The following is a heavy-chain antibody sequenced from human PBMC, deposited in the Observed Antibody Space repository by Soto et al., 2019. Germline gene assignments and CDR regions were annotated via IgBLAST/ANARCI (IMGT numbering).Heavy chain of an antibody. CDR3: TSRGYSYGFLYYFDY. Sequence: GGSLRLSCAASGFTFSGSAMHWVRQASGKGLEWVGRIRSKANSYATAYAASVKGRFTISRDDSKNTAYLQMNSLKTEDTAVYYCTSRGYSYGFLYYFDYWGQGTLVTVSS. D-gene: IGHD5-18*01. CDR2: IRSKANSYAT. J-gene: IGHJ4*02. V-gene: IGHV3-73*01. CDR1: GFTFSGSA.